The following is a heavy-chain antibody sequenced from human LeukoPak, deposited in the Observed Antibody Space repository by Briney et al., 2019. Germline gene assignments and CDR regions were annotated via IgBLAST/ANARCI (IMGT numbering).Heavy chain of an antibody. CDR1: GYTFTSYD. CDR3: ARASQLRLGIVVVMTSGRRYYFDY. Sequence: SVKVSCKASGYTFTSYDINWVRQATGQGLEWMGWMNPNSGNTGYAQKFQGRVTMTRNTSISTAYMELSSLRSEDTAVYYCARASQLRLGIVVVMTSGRRYYFDYWGQGTLVTVSS. J-gene: IGHJ4*02. V-gene: IGHV1-8*01. D-gene: IGHD3-22*01. CDR2: MNPNSGNT.